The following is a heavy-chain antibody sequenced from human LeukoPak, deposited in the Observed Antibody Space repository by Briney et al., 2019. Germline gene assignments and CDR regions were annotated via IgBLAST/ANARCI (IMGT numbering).Heavy chain of an antibody. D-gene: IGHD2-2*02. CDR1: GFTFSSYS. CDR2: ISSSSSYI. J-gene: IGHJ5*02. V-gene: IGHV3-21*01. CDR3: ASGYCSSTSCYRFDP. Sequence: GGSLRLSCAASGFTFSSYSMNWVRQAPGKGLEWVSSISSSSSYIYYADSVKGRFTISRDNAKNSLYLQVNSLRAEDTAVYYCASGYCSSTSCYRFDPWGQGTLVTVSS.